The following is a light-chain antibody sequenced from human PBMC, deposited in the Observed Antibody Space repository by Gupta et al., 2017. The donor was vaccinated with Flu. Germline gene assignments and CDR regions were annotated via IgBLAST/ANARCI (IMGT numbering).Light chain of an antibody. J-gene: IGKJ4*01. CDR3: QQYNNLIT. Sequence: EIVMTQSPATLSVSPGERATLSCRASQSVSSNLAWYQQKPGQAPRLLIYGASNRANGITARFSGSGSGKEFTLTSSRRQSEDFAVYYWQQYNNLITFGGGTKVDIK. V-gene: IGKV3-15*01. CDR1: QSVSSN. CDR2: GAS.